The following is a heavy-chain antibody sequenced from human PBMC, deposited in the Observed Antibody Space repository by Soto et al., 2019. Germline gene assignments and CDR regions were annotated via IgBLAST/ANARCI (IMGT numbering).Heavy chain of an antibody. CDR3: AKARPYLVEIVATITTGTWFDP. D-gene: IGHD5-12*01. Sequence: EVQLLDSGGGLVQPGGSLRLSCAASGLTFSSYDMSWVRQAPGKGLEWVATIRGGVSNTYYADSVKGRFTISRDNSKDPLHQKLNRLRAEDTAVYYCAKARPYLVEIVATITTGTWFDPWGQGTLVTVSS. CDR2: IRGGVSNT. J-gene: IGHJ5*02. V-gene: IGHV3-23*01. CDR1: GLTFSSYD.